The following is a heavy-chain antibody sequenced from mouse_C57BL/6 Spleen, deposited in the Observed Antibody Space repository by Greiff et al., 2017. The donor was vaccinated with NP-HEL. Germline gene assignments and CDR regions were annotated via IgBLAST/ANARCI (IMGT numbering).Heavy chain of an antibody. CDR1: GFTFSSYA. CDR3: TRGTITTGFAY. Sequence: EVHLVESGEGLVKPGGSLKLSCAASGFTFSSYAMSWVRQTPEKRLEWVAYISSGGDYIYYADTVKGRFTISRDNARNTLYLQMSSLKSEDTAMYYCTRGTITTGFAYWGQGTLVTVSA. J-gene: IGHJ3*01. CDR2: ISSGGDYI. D-gene: IGHD1-1*01. V-gene: IGHV5-9-1*02.